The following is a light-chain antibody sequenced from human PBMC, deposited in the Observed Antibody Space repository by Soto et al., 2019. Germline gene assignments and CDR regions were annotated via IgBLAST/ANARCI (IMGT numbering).Light chain of an antibody. CDR1: QGISVF. Sequence: DIQMTQSPSSLSASVGDRVTITCRASQGISVFLAWFQQKPGKAPNRLIYAASSLESGVPSRFSGSGSGTEFTLTISSLQPEDFATYYCLQHNTFPFTFGPGTKVDIK. CDR3: LQHNTFPFT. V-gene: IGKV1-17*01. J-gene: IGKJ3*01. CDR2: AAS.